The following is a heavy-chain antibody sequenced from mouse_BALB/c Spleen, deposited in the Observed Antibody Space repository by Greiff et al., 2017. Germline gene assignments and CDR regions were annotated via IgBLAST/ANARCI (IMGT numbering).Heavy chain of an antibody. Sequence: VQLQQSGAELVKPGASVKLSCTASGFNIKDTYMHWVKQRPEQGLEWIGRIDPANGNTKYDQKFQGKATITADTSSNTAYLQLSSLTSEDTAVYYCARSPPGGYDEGDYFDYWGQGTTLTVSS. V-gene: IGHV14-3*02. CDR3: ARSPPGGYDEGDYFDY. CDR1: GFNIKDTY. J-gene: IGHJ2*01. D-gene: IGHD2-2*01. CDR2: IDPANGNT.